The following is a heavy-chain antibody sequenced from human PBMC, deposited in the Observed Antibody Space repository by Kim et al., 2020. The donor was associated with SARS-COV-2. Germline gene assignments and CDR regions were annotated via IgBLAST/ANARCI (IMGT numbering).Heavy chain of an antibody. CDR1: GFTFSNHG. CDR3: AKEKVYSSSSTRGYYYYYGMDV. Sequence: GGSLRLSCAASGFTFSNHGMHWVRQAPGKGLEWVAVTSYDGSNEYYADSVKGRFTISRDNSKSTVYLQMNSLRAEDTAVYYCAKEKVYSSSSTRGYYYYYGMDVWGQGPTVTASS. D-gene: IGHD6-6*01. CDR2: TSYDGSNE. V-gene: IGHV3-30*18. J-gene: IGHJ6*02.